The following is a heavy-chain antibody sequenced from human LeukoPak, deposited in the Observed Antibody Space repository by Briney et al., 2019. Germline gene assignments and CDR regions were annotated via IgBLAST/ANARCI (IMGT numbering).Heavy chain of an antibody. CDR2: IYYSGST. D-gene: IGHD3-3*01. V-gene: IGHV4-30-4*01. Sequence: SETLSLTCTVSGGSISSGDYYWSWIRQPPGKGLEWIGYIYYSGSTYYNPSLKSRVTISVDTSKNQFSLKLSSVTAADTAVYYCAREGAYDTTYYFDYWGQGTLATVSS. J-gene: IGHJ4*02. CDR3: AREGAYDTTYYFDY. CDR1: GGSISSGDYY.